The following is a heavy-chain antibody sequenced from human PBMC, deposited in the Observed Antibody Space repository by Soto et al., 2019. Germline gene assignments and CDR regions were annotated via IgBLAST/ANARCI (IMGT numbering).Heavy chain of an antibody. Sequence: ASVKVSCKASGYTFTSYDINWVRQATGQGLEWMGWMNPNSGNTGYAQKFQGRVTMTRNTSISTAYMELSSLRSEDTAVYYCARGRVKYSGYDSPAFDICGQGTMVTVS. J-gene: IGHJ3*02. D-gene: IGHD5-12*01. V-gene: IGHV1-8*01. CDR2: MNPNSGNT. CDR1: GYTFTSYD. CDR3: ARGRVKYSGYDSPAFDI.